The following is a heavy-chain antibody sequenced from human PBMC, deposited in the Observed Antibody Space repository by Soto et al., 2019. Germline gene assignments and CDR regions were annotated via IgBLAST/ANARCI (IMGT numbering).Heavy chain of an antibody. Sequence: GGSLRLSCAASGFTSDDYGMSWVRQAPGKGLEWVSGINWNGGSTGYADSVKGRFTISRDNAKNSLYLQMNGLRAEDTALYHCAGDGYSDYVNWFDPWGQGTLVTVSS. CDR2: INWNGGST. CDR1: GFTSDDYG. D-gene: IGHD4-17*01. CDR3: AGDGYSDYVNWFDP. V-gene: IGHV3-20*01. J-gene: IGHJ5*02.